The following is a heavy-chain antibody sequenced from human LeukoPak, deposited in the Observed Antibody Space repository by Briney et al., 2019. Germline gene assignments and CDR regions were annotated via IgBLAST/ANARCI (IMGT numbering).Heavy chain of an antibody. CDR2: INSDGSST. J-gene: IGHJ4*02. Sequence: GGSLRLSCAASGFTLSSYWMHWVRQAPGKGLVWVSRINSDGSSTSYADSVKGRFTISRDNAKNTLYLQMNSLRAEDTAVYYCARGSSSSPGQIEDWGQGTLVTVSS. CDR3: ARGSSSSPGQIED. D-gene: IGHD6-6*01. CDR1: GFTLSSYW. V-gene: IGHV3-74*01.